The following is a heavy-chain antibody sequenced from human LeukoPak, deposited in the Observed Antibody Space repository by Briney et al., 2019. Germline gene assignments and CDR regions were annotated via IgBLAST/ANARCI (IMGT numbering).Heavy chain of an antibody. CDR3: ARQPAATAAFDI. V-gene: IGHV4-59*08. J-gene: IGHJ3*02. D-gene: IGHD5-18*01. Sequence: SETLSLTCTVSGGSINSYYWSWIRQPPGKGLEWIGYIYYTGGETNYNPSLKSRLTISVDTSKNQFSLILISVTAADTAVYYCARQPAATAAFDIWAQGTMVTVSS. CDR2: IYYTGGET. CDR1: GGSINSYY.